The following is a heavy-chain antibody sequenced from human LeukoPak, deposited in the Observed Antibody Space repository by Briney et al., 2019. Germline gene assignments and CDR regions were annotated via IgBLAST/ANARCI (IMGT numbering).Heavy chain of an antibody. D-gene: IGHD1-7*01. CDR1: GYTLNHYY. J-gene: IGHJ4*02. V-gene: IGHV1-2*02. CDR3: AREENWNCAY. Sequence: ASVKVSCKASGYTLNHYYMHWVRQAPGHGLEWMGWLNPNSGVTKYAQKFQGRVTMTRDTSISTAYMELSSLRSDDTAVYYCAREENWNCAYWGQGTLVTVSS. CDR2: LNPNSGVT.